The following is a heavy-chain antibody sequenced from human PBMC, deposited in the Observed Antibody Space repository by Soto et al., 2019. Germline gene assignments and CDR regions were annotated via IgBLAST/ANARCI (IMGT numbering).Heavy chain of an antibody. CDR3: AKDMEAGYYGSGSYGHGAFDI. J-gene: IGHJ3*02. Sequence: EVQLVESGGGLVQPGRSLRLSCAASGFTFDDYAMHWVRQAPGKGLEWVSGISWNSGSIGYADSVKGRFTISRDNAKNFLYLQRNSLKAEDTALYYCAKDMEAGYYGSGSYGHGAFDIWGQGTMVTVSS. CDR2: ISWNSGSI. V-gene: IGHV3-9*01. D-gene: IGHD3-10*01. CDR1: GFTFDDYA.